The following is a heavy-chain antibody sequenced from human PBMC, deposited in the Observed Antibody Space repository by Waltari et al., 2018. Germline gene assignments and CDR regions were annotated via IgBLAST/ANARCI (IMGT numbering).Heavy chain of an antibody. V-gene: IGHV4-39*07. CDR1: GGITDRDSFH. CDR2: ISYSGST. D-gene: IGHD2-8*01. Sequence: QLQLQESGPGLVNPSETLSLTCTVTGGITDRDSFHWGWIRQPPGKGLEWIGSISYSGSTYYSPSLKGRVTVSIDTSRSQFSLKLNSVSAADTAVYYCARDCCSMRSWFDPWGQGILVTVSS. J-gene: IGHJ5*02. CDR3: ARDCCSMRSWFDP.